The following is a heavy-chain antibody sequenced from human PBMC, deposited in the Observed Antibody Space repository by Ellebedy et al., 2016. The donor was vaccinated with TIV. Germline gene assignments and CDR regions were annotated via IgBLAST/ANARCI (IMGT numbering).Heavy chain of an antibody. V-gene: IGHV3-48*04. CDR1: GFTFSTYS. CDR2: ISSSSGTI. D-gene: IGHD1-14*01. Sequence: PGGSLRLSCAASGFTFSTYSINWVRPAPGKGLEWVSYISSSSGTIYYADSVKGRFTISRDNAKNSLFLQMNSLRAEDTAVYYCARDLHRYYGMDVWGQGTTVTVSS. CDR3: ARDLHRYYGMDV. J-gene: IGHJ6*02.